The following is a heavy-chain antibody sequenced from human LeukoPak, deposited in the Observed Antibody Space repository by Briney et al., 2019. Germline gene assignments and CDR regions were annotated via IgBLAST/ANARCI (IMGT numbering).Heavy chain of an antibody. CDR3: ASSVDTAMVGGY. D-gene: IGHD5-18*01. CDR2: IYTSGSA. V-gene: IGHV4-61*02. CDR1: GGSISSGSYY. J-gene: IGHJ4*02. Sequence: PSETLSLTCTVSGGSISSGSYYWSWIRQPAGKGLEWIGRIYTSGSANYNPALKSRVSMSVDTSKNQFFLKLSSVTAADTAVYYCASSVDTAMVGGYWGQGTLVTVSS.